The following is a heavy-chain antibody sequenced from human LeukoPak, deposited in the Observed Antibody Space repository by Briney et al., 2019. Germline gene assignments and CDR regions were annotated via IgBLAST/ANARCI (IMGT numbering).Heavy chain of an antibody. Sequence: SQTLSLTCAVSGGSISSGGYYWSWIRQPPGKGLEWIGYIYHSGSTYYNPSLKSRVTISVDRSKNQFSLKLSSVTAADTAVYYCASARPAIAAAVLEGFDPWGQGTLVTVSS. V-gene: IGHV4-30-2*01. CDR2: IYHSGST. CDR1: GGSISSGGYY. D-gene: IGHD6-13*01. CDR3: ASARPAIAAAVLEGFDP. J-gene: IGHJ5*02.